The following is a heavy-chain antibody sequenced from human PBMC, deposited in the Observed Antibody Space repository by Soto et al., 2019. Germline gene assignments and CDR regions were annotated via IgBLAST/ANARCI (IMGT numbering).Heavy chain of an antibody. D-gene: IGHD2-21*02. CDR3: ESNGGNSHSGHDAFNI. V-gene: IGHV3-33*01. Sequence: PGVSLRLSCAASGFTFSSYGMHWVRQSPGKGLEWVAVIWYDGSNKYYADSVKGRFTISRDNSKNTLYLQMNSLRAGDTAVYYCESNGGNSHSGHDAFNIWGQGTMVTVSS. CDR1: GFTFSSYG. J-gene: IGHJ3*02. CDR2: IWYDGSNK.